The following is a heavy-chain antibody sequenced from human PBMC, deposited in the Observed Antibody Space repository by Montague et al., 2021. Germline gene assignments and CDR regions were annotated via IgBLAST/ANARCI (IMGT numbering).Heavy chain of an antibody. V-gene: IGHV3-23*01. D-gene: IGHD3-10*01. J-gene: IGHJ4*02. CDR3: ANVVRGVIITQTLKPDY. CDR1: GFTFSSYS. CDR2: ISGSGGSP. Sequence: SLRLSCAASGFTFSSYSMNWVRQAPGKGLEWVSAISGSGGSPSSADSVTGRFTISRDNSKNTLYLHLNSLSAEDTAVNYCANVVRGVIITQTLKPDYWGQGTLVTVSS.